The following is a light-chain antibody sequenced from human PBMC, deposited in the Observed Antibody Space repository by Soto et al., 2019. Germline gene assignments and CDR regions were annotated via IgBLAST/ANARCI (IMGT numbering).Light chain of an antibody. Sequence: DIQLTQSPSFLSASVGDRVTITCRASQGISSYLAWYQQKPGKVPKLLIYAASTLQSGVPSRFSGSGSGTEFTPTISSLQPEDFATYYCQQLNTYPITFGQGTRLE. CDR2: AAS. V-gene: IGKV1-9*01. J-gene: IGKJ5*01. CDR3: QQLNTYPIT. CDR1: QGISSY.